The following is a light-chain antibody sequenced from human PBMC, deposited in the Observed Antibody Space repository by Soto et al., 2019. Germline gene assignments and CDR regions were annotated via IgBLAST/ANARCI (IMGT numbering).Light chain of an antibody. V-gene: IGKV1-5*01. CDR2: DAS. Sequence: DIQMTQSPSTQSGSVGDSVTITCRASQSISSWLAWYHQKPGKAPKLLIYDASNLESGVPSRFSGSGSGTEFTLTINSLQPEDFGIYYCQQYENFWTFGQGTKVDIK. J-gene: IGKJ1*01. CDR3: QQYENFWT. CDR1: QSISSW.